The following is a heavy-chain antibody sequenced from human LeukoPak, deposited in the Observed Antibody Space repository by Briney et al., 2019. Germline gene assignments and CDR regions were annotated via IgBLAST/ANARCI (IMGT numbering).Heavy chain of an antibody. CDR3: ARVQTIFGVVIFENWFDP. Sequence: ASVKVSCKASGYTFTGYYMHWVRQAPGQGLEWMGWINPNSGSTNYAQKFQGWVTMTRDTSISTAYMELSRLRSDDTAVYYCARVQTIFGVVIFENWFDPWGQGTLVTVSS. CDR1: GYTFTGYY. D-gene: IGHD3-3*01. CDR2: INPNSGST. V-gene: IGHV1-2*04. J-gene: IGHJ5*02.